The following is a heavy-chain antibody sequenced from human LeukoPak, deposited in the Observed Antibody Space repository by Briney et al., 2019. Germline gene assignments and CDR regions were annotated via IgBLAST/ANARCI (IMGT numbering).Heavy chain of an antibody. CDR1: GRSILPTNW. J-gene: IGHJ4*02. D-gene: IGHD1-26*01. CDR3: ARESGAFSPFGF. Sequence: SETLSLTCAVSGRSILPTNWWSWVRQPPGTGLEWIGEVHLSGTSNYNPSLKSRVSMPIDKSKNQLSLKLTSVTAADTAMYHCARESGAFSPFGFWGQGTLVTVSS. CDR2: VHLSGTS. V-gene: IGHV4-4*02.